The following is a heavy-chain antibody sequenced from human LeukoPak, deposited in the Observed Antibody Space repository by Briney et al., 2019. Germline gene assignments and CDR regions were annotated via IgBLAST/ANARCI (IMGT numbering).Heavy chain of an antibody. CDR3: ARDLTFTSGRGVY. V-gene: IGHV1-2*02. CDR2: INPNSGDT. CDR1: GYTFTAYY. J-gene: IGHJ4*02. Sequence: GASVKVSCKASGYTFTAYYMHWVRQAPGRGLEWMGWINPNSGDTNYAQEFQGRVTMTRDTSINTAYMELSGLRSDDTAVYYCARDLTFTSGRGVYWGQGTLVTVSS. D-gene: IGHD6-25*01.